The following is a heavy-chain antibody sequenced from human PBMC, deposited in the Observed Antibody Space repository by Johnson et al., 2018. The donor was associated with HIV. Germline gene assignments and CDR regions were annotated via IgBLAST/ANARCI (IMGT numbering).Heavy chain of an antibody. CDR3: AREVYSNFDFDAFDI. J-gene: IGHJ3*02. D-gene: IGHD6-13*01. V-gene: IGHV3-64*07. CDR1: GFTVSSNY. CDR2: INWNGGST. Sequence: VQLVESGGGLVQPGGSLRLSCAASGFTVSSNYMSWVRQAPGKGLEWVSGINWNGGSTDYVDSVKGRFTISRDNSKNTLYVQMGSLRAEDMAVYYCAREVYSNFDFDAFDIWGQGTMVTVSS.